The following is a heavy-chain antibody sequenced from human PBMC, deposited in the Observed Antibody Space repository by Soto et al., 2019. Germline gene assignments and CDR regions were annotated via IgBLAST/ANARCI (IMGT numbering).Heavy chain of an antibody. D-gene: IGHD4-17*01. Sequence: QVQLVQSGAEVKKPGSSVKVSCKSSGGTFSSYTISWVRQAPGQGLEWMGRIIPILGIANYAQKFQGRVTITADKSTSTAYMELSSLRSEDTAVYYCAYGDTRGYFDYWGQGTLVTVSS. CDR3: AYGDTRGYFDY. CDR1: GGTFSSYT. J-gene: IGHJ4*02. CDR2: IIPILGIA. V-gene: IGHV1-69*02.